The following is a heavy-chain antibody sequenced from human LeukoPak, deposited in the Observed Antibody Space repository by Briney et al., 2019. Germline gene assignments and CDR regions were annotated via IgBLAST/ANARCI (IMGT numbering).Heavy chain of an antibody. CDR3: ARGLVDSGSSDLDY. J-gene: IGHJ4*02. V-gene: IGHV4-38-2*02. CDR2: IYHSGST. D-gene: IGHD6-25*01. Sequence: SETLSLTCSVSGYSISSGYYWGWIRQSPGKGLEWIGSIYHSGSTYYNPSLKSRVTISVDTSKNQFSLKLSSVTAADTAVYYCARGLVDSGSSDLDYWGQGTLVTVSS. CDR1: GYSISSGYY.